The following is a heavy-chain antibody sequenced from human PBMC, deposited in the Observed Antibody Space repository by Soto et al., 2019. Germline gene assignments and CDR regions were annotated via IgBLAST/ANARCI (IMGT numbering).Heavy chain of an antibody. J-gene: IGHJ5*02. D-gene: IGHD3-22*01. CDR3: ARGIVSVGWFDP. Sequence: GASVKVSCKASGYTFTSYDINWVRQATGQGLEWMGWMNPNSGNTGYAQKFQGRVTMTRNTSISTAYMELSSLRSEDTAVYYCARGIVSVGWFDPWGQGALVTVSS. V-gene: IGHV1-8*01. CDR2: MNPNSGNT. CDR1: GYTFTSYD.